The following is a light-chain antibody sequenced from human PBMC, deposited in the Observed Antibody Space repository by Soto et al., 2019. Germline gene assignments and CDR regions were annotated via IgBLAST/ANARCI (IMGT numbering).Light chain of an antibody. J-gene: IGKJ3*01. CDR2: GAS. CDR1: QSVSSN. V-gene: IGKV3-15*01. Sequence: EIVMTQSPATLSVYPGERATLSCRASQSVSSNLAWYQQKPGQAPRLLIYGASNRATGIPARFSGSGSGTEFTLNISRLQSEDFAVYYCQQYNNWPLTFGPWTKVDIK. CDR3: QQYNNWPLT.